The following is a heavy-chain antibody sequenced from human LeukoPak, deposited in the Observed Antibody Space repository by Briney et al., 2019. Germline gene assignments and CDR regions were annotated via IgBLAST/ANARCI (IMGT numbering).Heavy chain of an antibody. J-gene: IGHJ4*02. CDR1: GFTFSRHH. D-gene: IGHD6-13*01. V-gene: IGHV3-21*01. CDR3: ARHAVGTFDY. Sequence: PGGSLRLSCSASGFTFSRHHMTWVRQAPGKGLEWVSSISATSTFIEDADSVKGRFTISRDNAKNSVYLQMDSLKDEDTAVYYCARHAVGTFDYWGQGTLVTVSS. CDR2: ISATSTFI.